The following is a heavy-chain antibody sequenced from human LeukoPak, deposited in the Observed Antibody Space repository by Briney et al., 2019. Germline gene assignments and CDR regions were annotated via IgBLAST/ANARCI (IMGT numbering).Heavy chain of an antibody. CDR1: GGSISSSSYY. J-gene: IGHJ5*02. D-gene: IGHD1-1*01. V-gene: IGHV4-39*07. CDR3: ARGRVQENLFSRFNYFDP. Sequence: SETLSLTCTVSGGSISSSSYYWGWIRQPPGKGLEWIGSIYYSGSTYYNPSLKSRVTISVDTSKNQFSLKLSSLTAADTAVYYCARGRVQENLFSRFNYFDPWGQGTPVTVSS. CDR2: IYYSGST.